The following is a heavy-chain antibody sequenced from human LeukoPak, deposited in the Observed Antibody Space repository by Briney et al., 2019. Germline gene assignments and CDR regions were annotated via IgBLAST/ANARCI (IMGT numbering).Heavy chain of an antibody. D-gene: IGHD6-6*01. CDR1: DFIFSDYY. Sequence: PGGSLRLSCAASDFIFSDYYMSWIRQAPGKGLDWVSHISSSGSTTHYADSVKGRFTISRDNAKNSMYLQMNSLRAEDTAVYYCARVGVGNSFAFDFWGQGILVTVSS. CDR2: ISSSGSTT. J-gene: IGHJ4*02. V-gene: IGHV3-11*04. CDR3: ARVGVGNSFAFDF.